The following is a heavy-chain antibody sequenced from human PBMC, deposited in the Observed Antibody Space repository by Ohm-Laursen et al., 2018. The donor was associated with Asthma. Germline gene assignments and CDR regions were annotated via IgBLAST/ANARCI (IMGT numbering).Heavy chain of an antibody. CDR3: ARSDYGDGLWDY. Sequence: TLSLTCTASGGSINSGDYYWSWIRQPPGKALEWLALIVWDDDKYYSTSLKTRLTISKDTSKNQVVLTMTNMDPVDTATYYCARSDYGDGLWDYWGQGTLVTVSS. CDR1: GGSINSGDYY. V-gene: IGHV2-70*18. J-gene: IGHJ4*02. CDR2: IVWDDDK. D-gene: IGHD4-17*01.